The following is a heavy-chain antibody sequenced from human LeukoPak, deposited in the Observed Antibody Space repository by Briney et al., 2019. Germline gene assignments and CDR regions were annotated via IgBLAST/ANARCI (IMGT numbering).Heavy chain of an antibody. CDR1: GYSFTSYW. J-gene: IGHJ4*02. CDR3: ARRIRGYSYGLDY. CDR2: IYPGDYDT. D-gene: IGHD5-18*01. Sequence: GESLEISCKGSGYSFTSYWFCWVRQLPGKGLEWMEIIYPGDYDTRYRPSVQGQDTISATKSIRTAYLQWISQKASDTAMYYCARRIRGYSYGLDYWGQGTLVTVSS. V-gene: IGHV5-51*01.